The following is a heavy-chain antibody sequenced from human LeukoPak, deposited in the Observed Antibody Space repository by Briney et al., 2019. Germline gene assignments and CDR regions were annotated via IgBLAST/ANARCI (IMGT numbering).Heavy chain of an antibody. Sequence: ASVKVSCKASGYTFSSYFIQWVRQAPGQGLEWMGIINPSGGSTSYAQKFQGRVTMTRDMSTSTVYMELSSLRSEDTAVYYCAVVGATTGPDFDYWGQGTLVTVSS. J-gene: IGHJ4*02. V-gene: IGHV1-46*01. CDR1: GYTFSSYF. CDR3: AVVGATTGPDFDY. D-gene: IGHD1-26*01. CDR2: INPSGGST.